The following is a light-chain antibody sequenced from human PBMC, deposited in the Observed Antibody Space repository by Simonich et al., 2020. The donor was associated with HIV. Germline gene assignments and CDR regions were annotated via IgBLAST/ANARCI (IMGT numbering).Light chain of an antibody. CDR3: QQYYSTPPLYT. CDR2: WAS. J-gene: IGKJ2*01. V-gene: IGKV4-1*01. Sequence: DIVMTQSPDSLAVSLGERATINCKSSQSVLYSSNNKNYFAWYQQKPGQPPQLLIYWASTRESGVPDRFSGRGSGTDFTLTISSLQAEDVAVYYCQQYYSTPPLYTFGQGTKLEIK. CDR1: QSVLYSSNNKNY.